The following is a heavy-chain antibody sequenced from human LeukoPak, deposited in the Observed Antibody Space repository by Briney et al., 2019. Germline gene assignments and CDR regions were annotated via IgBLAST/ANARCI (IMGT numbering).Heavy chain of an antibody. CDR3: ASGLYYYGSGSYSEDAFDI. CDR1: GGSFSGYY. Sequence: SEALSLTCAVYGGSFSGYYWSWIRQPPGKGLEWIGEINHSGSTNYNPSPKSRVTISVDTSKNQFSLKLSSVTAADTAVYYCASGLYYYGSGSYSEDAFDIWGQGTMVTVSS. V-gene: IGHV4-34*01. J-gene: IGHJ3*02. D-gene: IGHD3-10*01. CDR2: INHSGST.